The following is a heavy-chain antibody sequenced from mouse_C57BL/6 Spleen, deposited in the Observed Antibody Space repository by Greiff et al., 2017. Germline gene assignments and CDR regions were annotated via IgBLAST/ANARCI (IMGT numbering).Heavy chain of an antibody. D-gene: IGHD2-5*01. J-gene: IGHJ3*01. CDR1: GYTFTGYW. V-gene: IGHV1-9*01. Sequence: VQLQQSGAELMKPGASVKLSCKATGYTFTGYWIEWVKQRPGHGLEGIGEILPGSGSTNYNAKFKGKAIFTSETSSNTAYMQLSSLTTEDSAIYYCARYSNSLAYWGQVTLVTVSA. CDR2: ILPGSGST. CDR3: ARYSNSLAY.